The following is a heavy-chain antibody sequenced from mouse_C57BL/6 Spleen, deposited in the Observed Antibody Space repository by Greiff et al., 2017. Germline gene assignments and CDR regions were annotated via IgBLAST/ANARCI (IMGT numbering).Heavy chain of an antibody. J-gene: IGHJ3*01. D-gene: IGHD4-1*01. Sequence: VQLQQSGAELVRPGASVKLSCTASGFNIKDDYMHWVKQRPEQGLEWIGWIDPENGDTEYASKFQGKATITADTSSNTAYLQLSSLTSEDTAVYYCTPWAWFAYWGQGTLVTVSA. CDR1: GFNIKDDY. CDR3: TPWAWFAY. V-gene: IGHV14-4*01. CDR2: IDPENGDT.